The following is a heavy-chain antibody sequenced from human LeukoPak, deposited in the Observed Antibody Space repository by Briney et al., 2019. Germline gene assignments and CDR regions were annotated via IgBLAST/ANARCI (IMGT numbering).Heavy chain of an antibody. J-gene: IGHJ4*02. V-gene: IGHV3-30-3*01. CDR1: GFTFSNFA. Sequence: GGSLRLSCAASGFTFSNFAMHWVRQAPGKGLEWVTRISYDGSNKYYAESVKGRFTISRDNSKSTLYLQMNSLRADDTAVYYCSGYCSGDSCYLFYYWGQGTLVTVSS. CDR3: SGYCSGDSCYLFYY. CDR2: ISYDGSNK. D-gene: IGHD2-15*01.